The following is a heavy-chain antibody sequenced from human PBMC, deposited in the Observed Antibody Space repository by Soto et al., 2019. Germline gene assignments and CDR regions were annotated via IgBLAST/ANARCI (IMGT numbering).Heavy chain of an antibody. D-gene: IGHD3-16*01. V-gene: IGHV3-23*01. Sequence: EVQLLESGGGLVQPGGSLTLSCAASGFTFSTYAMNWVRQAPGKGLEWVSGISGSGGTTFYADSVKGRFTISRDNSKNTLYYQINRLRAEDTAVYYCAKDQRYASRDCDYWGQGALVTVSS. CDR1: GFTFSTYA. CDR3: AKDQRYASRDCDY. J-gene: IGHJ4*02. CDR2: ISGSGGTT.